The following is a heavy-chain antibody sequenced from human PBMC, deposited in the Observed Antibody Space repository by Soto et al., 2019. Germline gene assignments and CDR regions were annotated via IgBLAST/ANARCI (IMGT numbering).Heavy chain of an antibody. V-gene: IGHV1-69*13. CDR2: IIPIFGTA. D-gene: IGHD2-21*02. CDR3: ARSLGAYCGGDCYWPLGY. J-gene: IGHJ4*02. Sequence: ASVKVSCKASGGTFSSYAISWVRQAPGQGLEWMGGIIPIFGTANYAQKFQGRVTITADESTSTAYMELSSLRSEDTAVYYCARSLGAYCGGDCYWPLGYWGQGTLVTVSS. CDR1: GGTFSSYA.